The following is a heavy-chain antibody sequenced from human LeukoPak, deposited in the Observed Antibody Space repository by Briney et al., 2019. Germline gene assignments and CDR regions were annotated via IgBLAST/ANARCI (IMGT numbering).Heavy chain of an antibody. J-gene: IGHJ4*02. D-gene: IGHD6-13*01. CDR1: GYTFTSYA. CDR2: INPNSGGT. V-gene: IGHV1-2*02. Sequence: ASVKVSCKASGYTFTSYAMHWVRQAPGQGLEWMGWINPNSGGTNYAQKFQGRVTMTTDTSTSTAYMELRSLRSDDTAVYYCARDPATAAGDYWGQGTLVTVSS. CDR3: ARDPATAAGDY.